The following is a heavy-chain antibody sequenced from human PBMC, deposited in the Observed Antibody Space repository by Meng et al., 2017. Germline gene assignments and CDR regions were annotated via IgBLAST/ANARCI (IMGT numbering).Heavy chain of an antibody. J-gene: IGHJ6*02. CDR1: GFTFDDYG. V-gene: IGHV3-20*04. CDR2: INWNGGST. CDR3: ARGSGYSSSWSYYYGMDV. D-gene: IGHD6-13*01. Sequence: GGSLRLSCAASGFTFDDYGMSWVRQAPGKGLEWVSGINWNGGSTGYADSVKGRFTISRDNAKNSLYLQMNSLRAEDTALYYCARGSGYSSSWSYYYGMDVWGQGTTVTVSS.